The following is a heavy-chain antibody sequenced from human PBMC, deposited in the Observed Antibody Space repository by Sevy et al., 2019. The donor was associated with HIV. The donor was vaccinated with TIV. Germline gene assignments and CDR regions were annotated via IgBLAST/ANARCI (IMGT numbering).Heavy chain of an antibody. CDR1: GGSFSGYY. V-gene: IGHV4-34*01. CDR2: INHSGST. D-gene: IGHD5-12*01. Sequence: SETLSLTCAVYGGSFSGYYWSWIRQPPGKGLEWIGEINHSGSTNYNPSLKSRVTISVDTSKNQFSLKLSSVTAADTAVYYCARGPLRSILYYFDYWGQGTLVTVSS. J-gene: IGHJ4*02. CDR3: ARGPLRSILYYFDY.